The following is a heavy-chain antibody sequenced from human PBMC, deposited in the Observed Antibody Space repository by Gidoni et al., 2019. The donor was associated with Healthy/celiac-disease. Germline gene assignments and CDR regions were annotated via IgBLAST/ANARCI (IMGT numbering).Heavy chain of an antibody. J-gene: IGHJ6*02. V-gene: IGHV1-46*01. CDR1: GYTFTSYY. Sequence: QVQLVQSGAEVKKPGASVKVSCTASGYTFTSYYMHWVRQAPGQGLEWMGIINPSGGSTSYAQKFQGRVTMTRDTSTSTVYMELSSLRFEDTAVYYCARDASVVAASSRMDYYYYGMDVWGQGTTVTVSS. D-gene: IGHD2-15*01. CDR3: ARDASVVAASSRMDYYYYGMDV. CDR2: INPSGGST.